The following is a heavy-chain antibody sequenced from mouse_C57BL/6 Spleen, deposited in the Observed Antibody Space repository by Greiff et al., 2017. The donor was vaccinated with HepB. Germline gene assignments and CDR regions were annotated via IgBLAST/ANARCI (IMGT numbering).Heavy chain of an antibody. D-gene: IGHD1-3*01. CDR2: IYPGDGDT. J-gene: IGHJ3*01. CDR3: ANLSWFAY. CDR1: GYAFSSSW. V-gene: IGHV1-82*01. Sequence: QVQLQQSGPELVKPGASVKISCKASGYAFSSSWMNWVKQRPGKGLEWIGRIYPGDGDTNYNGKFKGQATLTADKSSSTAYMQLSSLTSEDSAVYFCANLSWFAYWGQGTLVTVSA.